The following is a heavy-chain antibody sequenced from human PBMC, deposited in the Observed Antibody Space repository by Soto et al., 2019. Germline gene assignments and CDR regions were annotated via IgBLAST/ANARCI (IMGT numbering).Heavy chain of an antibody. Sequence: SETLSLTCTVSGGSISSSSYYWGWIRQPPGKGLEWIGSIYYSGSTYYNPSLKSRVTISVDTSKNQFSLKLSSVTAADTAVYYCARTAMVRGVRRHFDYWGQGTLVPVSS. J-gene: IGHJ4*02. D-gene: IGHD3-10*01. V-gene: IGHV4-39*01. CDR1: GGSISSSSYY. CDR3: ARTAMVRGVRRHFDY. CDR2: IYYSGST.